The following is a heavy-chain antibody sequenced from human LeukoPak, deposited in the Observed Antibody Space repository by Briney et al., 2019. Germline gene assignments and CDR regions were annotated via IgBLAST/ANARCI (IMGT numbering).Heavy chain of an antibody. J-gene: IGHJ4*02. V-gene: IGHV3-7*03. D-gene: IGHD3-22*01. Sequence: GGSLRLSCAASGLTFTTYWMMWVRQAPGKGLEWVAKIKQDGSEEYYVDSVRGRFTISRDNAKNSLYLQMNSLRAEDTALYYCAKDMGYYDSSGSFDYWGQGTLVTVSS. CDR1: GLTFTTYW. CDR2: IKQDGSEE. CDR3: AKDMGYYDSSGSFDY.